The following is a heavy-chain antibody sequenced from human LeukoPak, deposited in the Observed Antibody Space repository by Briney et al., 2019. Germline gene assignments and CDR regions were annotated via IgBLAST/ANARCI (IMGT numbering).Heavy chain of an antibody. Sequence: ASVKVSCKASGYTFTSYGISWVRQAPGQGLEWMGWISAYNGNTNYAQKLQGRVTMTTDTSTSTAYMELRSLRSDDTAVYYCARLLVRGLRWYSFDYWGQGTLVTVSS. CDR1: GYTFTSYG. D-gene: IGHD4-23*01. V-gene: IGHV1-18*01. CDR2: ISAYNGNT. J-gene: IGHJ4*02. CDR3: ARLLVRGLRWYSFDY.